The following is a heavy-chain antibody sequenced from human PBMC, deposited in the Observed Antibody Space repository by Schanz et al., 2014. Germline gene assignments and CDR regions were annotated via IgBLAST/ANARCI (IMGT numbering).Heavy chain of an antibody. V-gene: IGHV3-23*01. J-gene: IGHJ4*02. Sequence: DVHLLESGGGLVQPGGSLRLSCAASEFTFSTDAMSWVRQAPGKGLEWLSVISASGGDTYYADSMKGRFTISRDNAKNSLYLQMNSLRAEDTAVYHCVSSGSYSSYAFWGQGTLVTVSS. CDR2: ISASGGDT. CDR3: VSSGSYSSYAF. D-gene: IGHD3-10*01. CDR1: EFTFSTDA.